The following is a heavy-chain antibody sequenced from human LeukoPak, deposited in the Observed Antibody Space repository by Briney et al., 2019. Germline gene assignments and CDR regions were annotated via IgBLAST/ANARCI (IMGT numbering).Heavy chain of an antibody. D-gene: IGHD2-15*01. CDR1: GFTFSSYA. V-gene: IGHV3-30-3*01. Sequence: GGSLRLSCAASGFTFSSYAMSWVRQAPGKGLEWVAVISYDGSNKYYADSVKGRFTISRDNSKNTVYLQMNSLRVEDTAVYYCARGTSQGYCGGGGCYGAFDIWGQGTMVTVSS. CDR2: ISYDGSNK. J-gene: IGHJ3*02. CDR3: ARGTSQGYCGGGGCYGAFDI.